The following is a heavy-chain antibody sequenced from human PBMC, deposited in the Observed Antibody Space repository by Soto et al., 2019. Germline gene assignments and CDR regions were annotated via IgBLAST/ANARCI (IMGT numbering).Heavy chain of an antibody. J-gene: IGHJ6*04. D-gene: IGHD3-9*01. CDR3: ARLGMRNDITAYYYYGMDV. Sequence: PGGSLRLSCAASGFTFSSYSMNWVRQAPGKGLEWVSSISSSSSYIYYADSVKGRFTISRDNAKNSLYLQMNSLRAEDTAVYYCARLGMRNDITAYYYYGMDVWGRGTTVTVSS. CDR2: ISSSSSYI. V-gene: IGHV3-21*01. CDR1: GFTFSSYS.